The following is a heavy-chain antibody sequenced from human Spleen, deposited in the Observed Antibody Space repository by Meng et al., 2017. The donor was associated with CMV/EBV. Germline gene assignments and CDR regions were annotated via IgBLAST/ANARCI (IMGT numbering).Heavy chain of an antibody. D-gene: IGHD6-13*01. V-gene: IGHV3-7*01. CDR1: GFTFSSYW. J-gene: IGHJ4*02. Sequence: LSLTCAASGFTFSSYWMSWVRQAPGKGLEWVANTKHDGSGKYYVDSVKGRFTVSRDNAKNSLHLQMNSLRAEDTAVYYCAREGIAAAGTSGFFDYWGQGTLVTVSS. CDR3: AREGIAAAGTSGFFDY. CDR2: TKHDGSGK.